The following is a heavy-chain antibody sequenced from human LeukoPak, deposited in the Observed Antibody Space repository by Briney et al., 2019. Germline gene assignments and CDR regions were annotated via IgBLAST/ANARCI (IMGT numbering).Heavy chain of an antibody. D-gene: IGHD3-3*01. CDR3: ATNTRAYDFWNPEGWYFDL. CDR1: GGSISSYY. V-gene: IGHV4-59*01. J-gene: IGHJ2*01. CDR2: IYYSGST. Sequence: ASETLSLTCTVSGGSISSYYWSWIRQPPGKGLEWIGYIYYSGSTNYNPSLKSRVTISVDTSKNQFSLKLSSVTAADTAVYYCATNTRAYDFWNPEGWYFDLWGRGTLVTVSS.